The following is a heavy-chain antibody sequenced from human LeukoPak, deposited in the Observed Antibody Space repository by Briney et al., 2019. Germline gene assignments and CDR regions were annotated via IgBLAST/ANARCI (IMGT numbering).Heavy chain of an antibody. V-gene: IGHV3-30-3*01. D-gene: IGHD4-17*01. CDR1: GFTFSSYA. Sequence: GGSLRLSCAASGFTFSSYAMHWVRQAPGKGLEWVAVISYDGSNKYYADSVKGRFTISRDNSKNTLYLQMNSLRAEDTAVYYCARDQREDYGDYVIDYWGQGTLVTVSS. J-gene: IGHJ4*02. CDR2: ISYDGSNK. CDR3: ARDQREDYGDYVIDY.